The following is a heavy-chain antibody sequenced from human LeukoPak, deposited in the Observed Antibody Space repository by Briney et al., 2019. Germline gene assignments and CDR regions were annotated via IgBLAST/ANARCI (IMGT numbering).Heavy chain of an antibody. CDR2: INHSGST. CDR3: ARVTRRTGTSY. Sequence: SETLSLTCAVYGGSFSGYYWSWIRQPPGKGLEWIGEINHSGSTNYNPSLKSRVTISVDTSKNQFSLKLSSVTAADTAVYYCARVTRRTGTSYWGQGTLVTASS. CDR1: GGSFSGYY. V-gene: IGHV4-34*01. J-gene: IGHJ4*02. D-gene: IGHD1-7*01.